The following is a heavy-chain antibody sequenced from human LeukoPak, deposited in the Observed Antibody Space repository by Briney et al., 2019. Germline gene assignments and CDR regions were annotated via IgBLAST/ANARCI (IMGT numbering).Heavy chain of an antibody. J-gene: IGHJ4*02. D-gene: IGHD2-2*02. CDR3: ARIDCSSTSCYRPNFDY. CDR2: ISAYNGNT. V-gene: IGHV1-18*01. Sequence: ASVKVSCKASGYTFTNYGISWVRQAPGQGLEWMGWISAYNGNTNYAQKLQGRVTMTTDTSTSTAYMELRSLRSDDTAVYYCARIDCSSTSCYRPNFDYWGQGTLVTVSS. CDR1: GYTFTNYG.